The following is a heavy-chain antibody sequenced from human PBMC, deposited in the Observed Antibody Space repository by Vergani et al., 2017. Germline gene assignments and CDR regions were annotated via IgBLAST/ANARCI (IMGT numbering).Heavy chain of an antibody. Sequence: VQLQQWGAGLLKPSETLSLTCAVYGGSFSGYYWSWIRQPPGKGLEWIGEINHSGSTNYNPSLKSRVTISVDTSKNQFSLKLSSVTAADTAVYYCARRSSGWYVGPWGQGTLVTVSS. CDR3: ARRSSGWYVGP. D-gene: IGHD6-19*01. CDR1: GGSFSGYY. J-gene: IGHJ5*02. V-gene: IGHV4-34*01. CDR2: INHSGST.